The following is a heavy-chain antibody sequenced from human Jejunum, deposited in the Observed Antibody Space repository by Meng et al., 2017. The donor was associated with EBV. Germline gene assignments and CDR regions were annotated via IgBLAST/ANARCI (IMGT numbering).Heavy chain of an antibody. CDR2: VSDYGST. Sequence: VQPEEPGPGLVKLSETLSLTSAVSCRSVSSGSYYWSWIRQPPGKGLEWIGFVSDYGSTRYNSSLKSRITISADTSKNQFSLKLTSVTPADTAIYYCARDFSSGYFAYWGQGTLVTVSS. CDR3: ARDFSSGYFAY. CDR1: CRSVSSGSYY. V-gene: IGHV4-61*01. D-gene: IGHD3-22*01. J-gene: IGHJ4*02.